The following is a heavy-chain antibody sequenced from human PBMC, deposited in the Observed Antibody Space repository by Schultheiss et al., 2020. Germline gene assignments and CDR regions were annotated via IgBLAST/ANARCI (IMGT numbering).Heavy chain of an antibody. CDR1: GFTFSSYG. CDR3: ARGGLGDWNYDLKWFDT. Sequence: GGSLRLSCAASGFTFSSYGMHWVRQAPGKGLEWVSAISGSGGSTYYADSVKGRFTISRDNSKNTLYLQMNSLRAEDTAVYYCARGGLGDWNYDLKWFDTWGQGTLVT. J-gene: IGHJ5*02. V-gene: IGHV3-23*01. CDR2: ISGSGGST. D-gene: IGHD1-7*01.